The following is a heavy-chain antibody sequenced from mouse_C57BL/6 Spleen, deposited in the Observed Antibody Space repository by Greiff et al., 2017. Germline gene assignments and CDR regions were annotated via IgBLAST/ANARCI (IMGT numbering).Heavy chain of an antibody. V-gene: IGHV1-69*01. CDR3: ARFGYRDYCAMDY. Sequence: QVQLQQPGAELVMPGASVKLSCKASGYTFTSYWMPWVKQRPGQGLEWIGEIDPSDSYTNYNQKFKGKSTLTVDKSSSTAYMQLSSLTSEDSAVYYCARFGYRDYCAMDYWGQGTSVTVSS. CDR1: GYTFTSYW. J-gene: IGHJ4*01. CDR2: IDPSDSYT. D-gene: IGHD2-2*01.